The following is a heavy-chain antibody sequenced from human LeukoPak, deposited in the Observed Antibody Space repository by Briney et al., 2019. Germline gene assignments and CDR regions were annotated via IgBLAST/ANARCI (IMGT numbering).Heavy chain of an antibody. Sequence: PGGSLRLSCAASGFTFSSYGMHRVRQAPGKGLEWVAVIWYDGSNKYYADSVKGRFTISRDNSKNTLYLQMNSLRAEDTAVYYGARDLPTTETTFGWLDPWGQGTLVTSPQ. CDR1: GFTFSSYG. CDR3: ARDLPTTETTFGWLDP. J-gene: IGHJ5*02. V-gene: IGHV3-33*01. D-gene: IGHD4-11*01. CDR2: IWYDGSNK.